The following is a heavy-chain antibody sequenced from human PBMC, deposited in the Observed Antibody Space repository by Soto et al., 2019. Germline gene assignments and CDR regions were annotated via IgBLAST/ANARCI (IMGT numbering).Heavy chain of an antibody. CDR3: AAPKRYHWKLAYYYYGMDV. J-gene: IGHJ6*02. V-gene: IGHV1-58*01. D-gene: IGHD1-20*01. CDR2: IVVGSGNT. CDR1: GFTFTSSA. Sequence: ASVKVSCKASGFTFTSSAVQWVRQARGQRLEWIGWIVVGSGNTNYAQKFQERVTITRDMSTSTAYMELSSLRSEDTAVYYCAAPKRYHWKLAYYYYGMDVWGQGTTVTVSS.